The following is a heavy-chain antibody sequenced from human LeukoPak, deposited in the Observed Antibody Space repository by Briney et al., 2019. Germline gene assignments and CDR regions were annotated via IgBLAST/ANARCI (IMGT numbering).Heavy chain of an antibody. D-gene: IGHD3-22*01. Sequence: SETLSLTCTVSGGSISSSSYYWVWIRQPPGKGLEWIGTIYYSGSTYYKPSLKSRVTISVDTSKNQFSLKLSSVTAADTAVYYCARRDDSSGYHKIFDYWGPGTLVTVSS. V-gene: IGHV4-39*07. CDR1: GGSISSSSYY. CDR3: ARRDDSSGYHKIFDY. CDR2: IYYSGST. J-gene: IGHJ4*02.